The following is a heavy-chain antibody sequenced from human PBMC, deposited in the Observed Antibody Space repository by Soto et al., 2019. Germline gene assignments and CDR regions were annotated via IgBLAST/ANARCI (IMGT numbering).Heavy chain of an antibody. Sequence: EVQVVESGGGLVQPGGSLRLSCAASGFTFSSYSMNWVRQAPGKGLEWVSYITSSSTTIYYADSVKGRFTISRDNAKNSLYLQMNSLRAEDTAVYHCARTHGDKGFDYWGQGTLVTVSS. J-gene: IGHJ4*02. CDR3: ARTHGDKGFDY. V-gene: IGHV3-48*01. CDR1: GFTFSSYS. CDR2: ITSSSTTI. D-gene: IGHD4-17*01.